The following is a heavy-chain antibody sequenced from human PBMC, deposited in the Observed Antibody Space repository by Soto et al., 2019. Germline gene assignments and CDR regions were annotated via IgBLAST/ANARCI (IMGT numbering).Heavy chain of an antibody. Sequence: QVTLKESGPTLVKPTQSLTLTCTFSGFSLSTSGVAVGWIRQPPGKALEWLALIYWNDERRYSPSLKRRLTITKDTSKNQVVLTMTNMDPVDTATYYCAHIDLPAMAPAAEIFDYWGQGTLVTVSS. J-gene: IGHJ4*02. CDR1: GFSLSTSGVA. D-gene: IGHD2-2*01. CDR3: AHIDLPAMAPAAEIFDY. V-gene: IGHV2-5*01. CDR2: IYWNDER.